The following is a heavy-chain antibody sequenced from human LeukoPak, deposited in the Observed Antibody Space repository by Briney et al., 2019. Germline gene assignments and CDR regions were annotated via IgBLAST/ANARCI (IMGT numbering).Heavy chain of an antibody. Sequence: GGSLRLSCAASGFSLSSYWMSWVRQAPGKGLEWVANIKQDESEKDYVDSVKGRFTISRDNAKNSMYLQMNSLRAEDTAVYYCARDFLGPGYASILRYFDWLPGYFDYWGQGTLVTVSS. D-gene: IGHD3-9*01. CDR3: ARDFLGPGYASILRYFDWLPGYFDY. V-gene: IGHV3-7*01. CDR2: IKQDESEK. J-gene: IGHJ4*02. CDR1: GFSLSSYW.